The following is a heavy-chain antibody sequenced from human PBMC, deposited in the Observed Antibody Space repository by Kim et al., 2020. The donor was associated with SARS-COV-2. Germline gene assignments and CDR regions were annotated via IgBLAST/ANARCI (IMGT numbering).Heavy chain of an antibody. J-gene: IGHJ5*02. D-gene: IGHD2-21*01. V-gene: IGHV2-5*02. Sequence: SGPTLVKPTQTLTLTCTFSGFSLTTSGVGVGWIRQPPGKALEWLALIYWDDDKRYSPSLKSRLTITKDTSKNQVVLTMTNLDPVDTATYFCARGDSLNNWFDPWGQGTLVTVSS. CDR2: IYWDDDK. CDR3: ARGDSLNNWFDP. CDR1: GFSLTTSGVG.